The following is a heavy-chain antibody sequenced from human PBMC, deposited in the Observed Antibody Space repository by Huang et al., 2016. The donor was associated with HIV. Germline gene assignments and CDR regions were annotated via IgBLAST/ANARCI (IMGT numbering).Heavy chain of an antibody. Sequence: EVQLVESGGGLAQPGGSLRLSCVASGYTLSTYSMNWVSQAPGKGMEWVSYISKTSGATSYAESVKGRFTVSRDNVKNSLYLQMNRLRVEDTAMYYCVRDSSSGLQLRYWGQGALVIVS. CDR2: ISKTSGAT. CDR1: GYTLSTYS. J-gene: IGHJ4*02. V-gene: IGHV3-48*01. CDR3: VRDSSSGLQLRY. D-gene: IGHD3-22*01.